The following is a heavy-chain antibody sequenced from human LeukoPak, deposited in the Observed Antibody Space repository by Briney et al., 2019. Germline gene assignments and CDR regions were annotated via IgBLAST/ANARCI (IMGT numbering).Heavy chain of an antibody. CDR2: IIPILGIA. CDR1: GGTFSSYT. CDR3: ARGGLYCSSTSCYGIEY. D-gene: IGHD2-2*01. V-gene: IGHV1-69*02. Sequence: GASVKVSCKASGGTFSSYTISWVRQAPGQGLEWMGRIIPILGIANYAQKFQGRVTITADKSTSTAYMELSSLRSEDTAVYYCARGGLYCSSTSCYGIEYWGQGTLVTVSS. J-gene: IGHJ4*02.